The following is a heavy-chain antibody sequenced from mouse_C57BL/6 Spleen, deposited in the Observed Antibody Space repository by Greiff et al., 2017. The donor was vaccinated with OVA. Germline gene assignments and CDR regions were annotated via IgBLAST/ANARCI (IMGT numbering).Heavy chain of an antibody. D-gene: IGHD2-4*01. CDR1: GYAFSSYW. V-gene: IGHV1-80*01. Sequence: QVQLQQSGAELVKPGASVKISCKASGYAFSSYWMNWVKQRPGKGLEWIGQIYPGDGDTNYNGKFKGKATLTADKSSSTAYMQLSSLTSEDSAVYFCARWVYYDYDRYFDVWGTGATVTVSS. CDR3: ARWVYYDYDRYFDV. J-gene: IGHJ1*03. CDR2: IYPGDGDT.